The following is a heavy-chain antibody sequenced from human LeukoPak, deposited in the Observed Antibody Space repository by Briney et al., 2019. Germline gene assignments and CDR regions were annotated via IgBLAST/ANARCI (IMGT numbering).Heavy chain of an antibody. Sequence: GASVKVSCKASGFTLNDDYMCWVRQAPGQGLEWMGWINTKSGATKYAQKFQGRVTMTRDTSISTLYMELSSLRLDDTAVYYCARDGNSIMVEFDYWGQGTLVTLST. CDR3: ARDGNSIMVEFDY. D-gene: IGHD2-8*01. V-gene: IGHV1-2*02. CDR1: GFTLNDDY. CDR2: INTKSGAT. J-gene: IGHJ4*02.